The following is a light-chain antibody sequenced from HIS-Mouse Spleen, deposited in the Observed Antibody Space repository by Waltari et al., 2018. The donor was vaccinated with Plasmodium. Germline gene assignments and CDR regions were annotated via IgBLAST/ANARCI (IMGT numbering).Light chain of an antibody. J-gene: IGLJ2*01. CDR3: SSYTSSSTLV. Sequence: QSALTQPASVSGSPGQSITISCTGTRSDVGGYNYVSWYQQHPGKAPTLMSYDVSNRPSGVSNRFSVSKSGNTASLTISGLQADDEADYYCSSYTSSSTLVVGGGTKLTVL. V-gene: IGLV2-14*03. CDR1: RSDVGGYNY. CDR2: DVS.